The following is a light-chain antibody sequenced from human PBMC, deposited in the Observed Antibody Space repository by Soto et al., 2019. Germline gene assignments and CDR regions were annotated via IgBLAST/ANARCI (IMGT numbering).Light chain of an antibody. CDR3: QQYGRSPWT. J-gene: IGKJ1*01. V-gene: IGKV3-20*01. CDR1: QSVSSNY. CDR2: GAS. Sequence: EIVLTQSPGTLSLSPGERATLSCRASQSVSSNYLAWYQQKPGQAPRPLIYGASSRATGIPDRFSGSGAGTDFTLTISRLESEDFAVYYCQQYGRSPWTFGRGTKVEIK.